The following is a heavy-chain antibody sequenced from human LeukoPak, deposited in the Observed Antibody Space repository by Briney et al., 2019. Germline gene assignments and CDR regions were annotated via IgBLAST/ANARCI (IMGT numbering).Heavy chain of an antibody. Sequence: SQTLSLTCAISGGIFSSNSAAWNWIRQSPSRGLEWLGRTYYRSNWNNDYAVSVKSRISINPDTSKNQFSLQLNSLTPEDTAVYYCARAGAYWEYYFDYWGQGTLVTVSS. CDR3: ARAGAYWEYYFDY. CDR2: TYYRSNWNN. V-gene: IGHV6-1*01. D-gene: IGHD2-8*02. CDR1: GGIFSSNSAA. J-gene: IGHJ4*02.